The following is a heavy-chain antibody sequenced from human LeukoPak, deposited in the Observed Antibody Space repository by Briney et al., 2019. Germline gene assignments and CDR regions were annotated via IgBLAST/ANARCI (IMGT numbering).Heavy chain of an antibody. J-gene: IGHJ4*02. CDR3: AKGVNGISYTFDY. Sequence: GGSLRLSCVAPGFTFEHYSMHWVRQLPGKGLEWVSLISGDGLTTHYGDSMTGRATISRDNGKNSLSLQMNSLKTEDSGLYYCAKGVNGISYTFDYWGRGTLVTVSS. CDR1: GFTFEHYS. D-gene: IGHD2-8*01. V-gene: IGHV3-43*02. CDR2: ISGDGLTT.